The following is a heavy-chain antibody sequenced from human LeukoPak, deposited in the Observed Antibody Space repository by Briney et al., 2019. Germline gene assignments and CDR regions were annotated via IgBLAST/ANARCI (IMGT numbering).Heavy chain of an antibody. CDR3: ARGSTLIRGFDY. CDR1: GGSISSGDYY. J-gene: IGHJ4*02. V-gene: IGHV4-31*03. D-gene: IGHD3-10*01. CDR2: IFYSGSA. Sequence: PSQTLSLTCTVSGGSISSGDYYWNWIRQHPEKSLEWIGYIFYSGSAYYNPSLKSRVTISVDTSKNQFSLKLSSVTAADSAVYYCARGSTLIRGFDYWGQGTLVTVSS.